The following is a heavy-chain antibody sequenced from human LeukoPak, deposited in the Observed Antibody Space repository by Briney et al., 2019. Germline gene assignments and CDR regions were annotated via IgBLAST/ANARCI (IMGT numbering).Heavy chain of an antibody. Sequence: GGSLRLSCAASGFTFSSYAMSWVRQARGKGLEGVSAISGSGGSTYYADSVKGRFTISRDNSKNTLYLQMNSLRAEDTAVYYCVRDYENLTGSKTRFHYWGQGTLVTVSS. CDR2: ISGSGGST. CDR3: VRDYENLTGSKTRFHY. D-gene: IGHD3-9*01. J-gene: IGHJ4*02. CDR1: GFTFSSYA. V-gene: IGHV3-23*01.